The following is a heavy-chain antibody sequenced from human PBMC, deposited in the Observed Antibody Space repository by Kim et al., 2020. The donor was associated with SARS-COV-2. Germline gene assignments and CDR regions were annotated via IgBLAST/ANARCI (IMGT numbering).Heavy chain of an antibody. CDR2: INHSGST. V-gene: IGHV4-34*01. CDR1: GGSFSGYY. CDR3: ARLQVDTAINWFDP. D-gene: IGHD5-18*01. J-gene: IGHJ5*02. Sequence: SETLSLTCAVYGGSFSGYYWSWIRQPPGKGLEWIGEINHSGSTNYNPSLKSRVTISVDTSKNQFSLKLSSVTAADTAVYYCARLQVDTAINWFDPWGQGT.